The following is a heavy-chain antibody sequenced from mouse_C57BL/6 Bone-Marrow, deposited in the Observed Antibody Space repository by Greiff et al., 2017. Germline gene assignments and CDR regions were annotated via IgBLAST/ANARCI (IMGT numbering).Heavy chain of an antibody. D-gene: IGHD1-1*01. Sequence: VQLQESGPGLVQPSQSLSITCTVSGFSLTSYGVHWVRQSPGKGLEWLGVIWRGGSTDYNAAFMSRLSITKDNSKSQVFFKMNSLQADDTAIYYCAKNYYGSSYVHWYFDVWGTGTTVTVSS. V-gene: IGHV2-5*01. CDR2: IWRGGST. CDR3: AKNYYGSSYVHWYFDV. J-gene: IGHJ1*03. CDR1: GFSLTSYG.